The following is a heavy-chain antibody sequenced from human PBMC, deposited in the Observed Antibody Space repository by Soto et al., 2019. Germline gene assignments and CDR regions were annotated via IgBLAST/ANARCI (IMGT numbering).Heavy chain of an antibody. J-gene: IGHJ4*02. CDR3: AKDRRAGGNYGFDSDF. V-gene: IGHV3-23*01. Sequence: EVQLLESGGGLVQPGGSLRLSCAASGFTFSSYGMTWVRQAPGKGLEWVSFSSANGAGTNYADSVKGRFTISKDNSKATLYLQMTGLRADATAVYYWAKDRRAGGNYGFDSDFWGQGALVIVSS. CDR2: SSANGAGT. CDR1: GFTFSSYG. D-gene: IGHD1-7*01.